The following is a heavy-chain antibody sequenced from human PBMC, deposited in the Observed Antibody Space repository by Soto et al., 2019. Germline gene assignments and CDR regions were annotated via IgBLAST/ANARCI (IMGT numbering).Heavy chain of an antibody. D-gene: IGHD3-22*01. CDR2: IDPSDSYT. Sequence: PGESLKISCEGSEYSFADYWISWVRQMPGKGLEWMGRIDPSDSYTNYSPSFQGHVTISADKSISTAYLQWSSLKASDSAMYYCARHGTGRDYYDSSGRGYYGMDVWGQGTTVTVSS. V-gene: IGHV5-10-1*01. CDR1: EYSFADYW. CDR3: ARHGTGRDYYDSSGRGYYGMDV. J-gene: IGHJ6*02.